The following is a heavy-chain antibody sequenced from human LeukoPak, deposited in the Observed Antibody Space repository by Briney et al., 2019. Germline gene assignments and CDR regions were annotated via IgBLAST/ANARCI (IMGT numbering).Heavy chain of an antibody. Sequence: SETLSLTCTVSGGSISSYFWSWIRQPPGKGLEWIGYVYYSGSTNYNPSLKSRVTVSVDTSKKQFSLKLSSATAADTAVYYCARVLDLSKRGLDAFDIWGQGTMVTVSS. D-gene: IGHD3-16*01. V-gene: IGHV4-59*01. CDR3: ARVLDLSKRGLDAFDI. CDR1: GGSISSYF. J-gene: IGHJ3*02. CDR2: VYYSGST.